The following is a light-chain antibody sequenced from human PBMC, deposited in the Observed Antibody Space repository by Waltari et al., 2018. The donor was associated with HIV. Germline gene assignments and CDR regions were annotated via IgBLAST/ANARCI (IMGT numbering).Light chain of an antibody. J-gene: IGLJ2*01. V-gene: IGLV3-1*01. CDR3: QAWGTSNVV. CDR1: ELGSRS. CDR2: QDT. Sequence: SYELTQPPSVSVSPGETASITCSGDELGSRSVSWYQQKPGQSPLLVIYQDTKRPSGIPERFSGANSGNTGTLTISGTQTMDEADYYCQAWGTSNVVFGGGTKLTVL.